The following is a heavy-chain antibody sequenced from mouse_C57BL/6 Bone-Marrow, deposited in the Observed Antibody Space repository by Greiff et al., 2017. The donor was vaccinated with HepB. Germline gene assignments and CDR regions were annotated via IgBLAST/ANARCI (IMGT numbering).Heavy chain of an antibody. D-gene: IGHD1-1*01. CDR1: GFTFSDYG. V-gene: IGHV5-15*04. Sequence: EVKVEESGGGLVQPGGSLKLSCAASGFTFSDYGMAWVRQAPRKGPEWVAIISNLAYSIYYADTVKGRFTITRENAKNTLYLEMSSLRSEDTAMYYCARKGLSSNAIDYWGQGTSVTVSS. CDR3: ARKGLSSNAIDY. J-gene: IGHJ4*01. CDR2: ISNLAYSI.